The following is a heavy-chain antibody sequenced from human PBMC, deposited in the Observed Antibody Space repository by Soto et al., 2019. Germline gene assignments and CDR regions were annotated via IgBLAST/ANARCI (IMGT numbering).Heavy chain of an antibody. J-gene: IGHJ4*02. Sequence: SETLSLTCTVPGGSISSFCYYWSWIRQHPGKGLEWIGYIYYSGSTYYNPSLKSRVTISVDTSKNQFSLKLSSVTAADTAVYYCARTPIAYCGGDCYSGYFDYWGQGTLVT. CDR2: IYYSGST. CDR1: GGSISSFCYY. CDR3: ARTPIAYCGGDCYSGYFDY. D-gene: IGHD2-21*02. V-gene: IGHV4-31*03.